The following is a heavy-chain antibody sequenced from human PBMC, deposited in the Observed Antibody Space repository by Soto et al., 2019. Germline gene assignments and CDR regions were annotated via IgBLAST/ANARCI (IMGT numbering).Heavy chain of an antibody. J-gene: IGHJ4*02. CDR3: ARGGSGYFDY. D-gene: IGHD2-15*01. CDR2: IYYSGST. V-gene: IGHV4-39*01. Sequence: SETLSLTCTVSGGSISSSSYYWGWIRQPPGKGLEWIGSIYYSGSTYYNPSLKSRVTISVDTSKNQFSLKLSSVTAADTAVYYCARGGSGYFDYWGRGTLVTVSS. CDR1: GGSISSSSYY.